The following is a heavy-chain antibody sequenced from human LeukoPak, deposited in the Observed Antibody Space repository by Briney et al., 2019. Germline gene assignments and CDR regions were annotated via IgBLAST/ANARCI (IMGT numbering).Heavy chain of an antibody. J-gene: IGHJ4*02. Sequence: GASVKVSCKASGYTFTGYYMHWVRQAPGQGLEWMGWINPNSGGTNYAQKFQGRVTMTRDTSISTAYMELSRLRSDDTAVYYCARGSAYDSSGCPDYWGQGTLVTVSS. CDR1: GYTFTGYY. V-gene: IGHV1-2*02. CDR3: ARGSAYDSSGCPDY. D-gene: IGHD3-22*01. CDR2: INPNSGGT.